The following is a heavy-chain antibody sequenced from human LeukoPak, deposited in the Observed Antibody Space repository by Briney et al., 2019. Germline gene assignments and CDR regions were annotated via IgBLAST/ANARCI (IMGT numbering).Heavy chain of an antibody. V-gene: IGHV3-9*03. Sequence: GRSLRLSCAASGFTFDDYAMHWVRQAPGKGLEWVSGISWNSGSIGYADSVKGRFTISRDNAKNSLYLQMNSLRAEDMALYYCAKDADYDILTGRFDYWGQGTLVTVSS. CDR2: ISWNSGSI. CDR3: AKDADYDILTGRFDY. D-gene: IGHD3-9*01. CDR1: GFTFDDYA. J-gene: IGHJ4*02.